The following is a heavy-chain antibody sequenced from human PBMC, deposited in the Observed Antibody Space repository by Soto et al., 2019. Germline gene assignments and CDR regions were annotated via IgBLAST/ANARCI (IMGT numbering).Heavy chain of an antibody. J-gene: IGHJ2*01. CDR1: GFIFRSYG. D-gene: IGHD7-27*01. V-gene: IGHV3-23*01. CDR2: ISGSGDSP. CDR3: AKATWGYWYFDL. Sequence: GGSLRLSCAATGFIFRSYGMSWVRQAPGKGLEWVSAISGSGDSPYYADSVKGRFTVSRDNSKNTLYLQMTSLRAEDTAVYYCAKATWGYWYFDLWGRGTLVTVSS.